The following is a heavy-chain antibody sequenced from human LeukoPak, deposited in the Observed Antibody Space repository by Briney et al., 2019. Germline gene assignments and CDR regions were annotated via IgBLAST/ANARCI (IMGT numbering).Heavy chain of an antibody. Sequence: SETLSLTCAVYGGSFSGYYWSWIRQPPGKGLEWIGEINHSGSTNYNPSLKSRVTISVDTSRNQFSLKLSSVTAADTAMYYCARAGGSYSFDYWGQGSRVTVSS. J-gene: IGHJ4*02. CDR3: ARAGGSYSFDY. D-gene: IGHD1-26*01. V-gene: IGHV4-34*01. CDR2: INHSGST. CDR1: GGSFSGYY.